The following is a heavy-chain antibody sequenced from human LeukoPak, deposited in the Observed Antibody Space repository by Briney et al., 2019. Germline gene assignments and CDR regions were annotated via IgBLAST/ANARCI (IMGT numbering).Heavy chain of an antibody. CDR3: ARDNSVRDEAWWFNP. J-gene: IGHJ5*02. V-gene: IGHV3-23*01. CDR1: GFTFSSYG. CDR2: ISGSGGST. D-gene: IGHD5-24*01. Sequence: GGSLRLSCAASGFTFSSYGMSWVRQAPGKGLEWVSAISGSGGSTYYADSVKGRFTISRDNSKNTLYLQMNSLRSEDTAVYYCARDNSVRDEAWWFNPWGQGTLVTVSS.